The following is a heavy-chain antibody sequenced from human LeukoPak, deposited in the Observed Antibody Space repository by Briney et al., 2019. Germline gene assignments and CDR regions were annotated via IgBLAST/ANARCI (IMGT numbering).Heavy chain of an antibody. CDR2: ISGSGGST. Sequence: PGGSLRLSCAASGFTFSSYAMSWVRQAPGKGLEWVSAISGSGGSTYYADSVKGRFTISRDNSKNTLYLQMNSLRAEDTAVYYCAKDAIVLMVYAISHFDYWGQGTLVTVSS. J-gene: IGHJ4*02. V-gene: IGHV3-23*01. CDR3: AKDAIVLMVYAISHFDY. CDR1: GFTFSSYA. D-gene: IGHD2-8*01.